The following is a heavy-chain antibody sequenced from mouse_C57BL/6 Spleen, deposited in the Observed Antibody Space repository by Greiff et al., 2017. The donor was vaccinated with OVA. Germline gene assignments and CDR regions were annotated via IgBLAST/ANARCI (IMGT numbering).Heavy chain of an antibody. CDR3: ARSLYAMDY. CDR1: GYSFTGYY. V-gene: IGHV1-42*01. J-gene: IGHJ4*01. Sequence: VQLQQSGPELVKPGASVKISCKASGYSFTGYYMNWVKQSPEKSLEWIGEINPSTGGTTYNQKFKAKATLTVDKSSSTAYMQLKSLTSEDSAFYYCARSLYAMDYWGQGTSVTVSS. CDR2: INPSTGGT.